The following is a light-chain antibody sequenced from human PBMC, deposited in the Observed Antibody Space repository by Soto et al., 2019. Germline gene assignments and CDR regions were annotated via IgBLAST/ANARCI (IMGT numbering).Light chain of an antibody. CDR2: GAS. CDR3: QQYGSSHT. Sequence: IVLTQSPGTLSLSPGERTTLSCRASQSISRYLAWYQQKPGQGPRLLIYGASTRATGIPDRFSGSGAGAYFNLTISRLEPADFGVYYCQQYGSSHTFGQGTRLEIK. J-gene: IGKJ5*01. V-gene: IGKV3-20*01. CDR1: QSISRY.